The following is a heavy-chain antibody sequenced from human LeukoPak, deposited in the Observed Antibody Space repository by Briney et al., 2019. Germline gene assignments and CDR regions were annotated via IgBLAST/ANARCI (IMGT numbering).Heavy chain of an antibody. CDR1: GDSVSSYY. CDR2: LYYSGIT. J-gene: IGHJ3*02. Sequence: SETLSLTCTVSGDSVSSYYWSWIRQPPGKGLGWIGYLYYSGITDYNPSLKSRVTISVDTSKNQFSLRLNSVTAADTAVYYCVRHRSGYSPYDAFEIWGPGTLVTVSS. CDR3: VRHRSGYSPYDAFEI. V-gene: IGHV4-59*08. D-gene: IGHD3-22*01.